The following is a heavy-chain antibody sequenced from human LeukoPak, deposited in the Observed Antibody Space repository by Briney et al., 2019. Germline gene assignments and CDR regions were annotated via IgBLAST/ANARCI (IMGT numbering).Heavy chain of an antibody. CDR3: ARGPYYDILTGQGPYFDY. V-gene: IGHV3-48*01. Sequence: GGSLRLSCAASGFTFSSYSMNWVRQAPGKGLEWVSYVSSSSGAIYYANSVKGRFTISRDNAKNSLYLQMNSLRAEDTAVYYCARGPYYDILTGQGPYFDYWGQGTLVTVSS. J-gene: IGHJ4*02. CDR2: VSSSSGAI. CDR1: GFTFSSYS. D-gene: IGHD3-9*01.